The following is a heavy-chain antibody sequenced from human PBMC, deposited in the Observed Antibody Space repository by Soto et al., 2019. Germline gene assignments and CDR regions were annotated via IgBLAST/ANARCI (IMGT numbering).Heavy chain of an antibody. D-gene: IGHD3-22*01. V-gene: IGHV1-2*04. CDR2: INPNSGGT. Sequence: ASVKVSCKASGYTFTGYYMHWVRQAPGQGLEWMGWINPNSGGTNYAQKFQGWVTMTRDTSISTAYMELSRLRSDDTAVYYCARGERTITMIVVPRAFDIWGQGTMVTVSS. CDR1: GYTFTGYY. CDR3: ARGERTITMIVVPRAFDI. J-gene: IGHJ3*02.